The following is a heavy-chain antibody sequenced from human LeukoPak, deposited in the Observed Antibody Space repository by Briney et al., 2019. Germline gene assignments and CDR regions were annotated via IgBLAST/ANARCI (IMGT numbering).Heavy chain of an antibody. CDR2: ISAYNGNT. CDR1: GYTFTSYG. D-gene: IGHD2-15*01. Sequence: ASVKVSCKASGYTFTSYGISWVRQAPGQGLEWMGWISAYNGNTNYAQKLQGRVTMTTDTPTSTAYMELRSLRSDDTAVYYCARERLGYCSGGSCYPLDYWGQGTLVTVSS. J-gene: IGHJ4*02. V-gene: IGHV1-18*01. CDR3: ARERLGYCSGGSCYPLDY.